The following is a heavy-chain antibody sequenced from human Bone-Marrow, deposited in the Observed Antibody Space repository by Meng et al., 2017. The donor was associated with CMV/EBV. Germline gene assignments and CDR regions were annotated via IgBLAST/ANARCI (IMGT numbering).Heavy chain of an antibody. CDR1: GYTFSDFY. CDR2: ISPYNGNT. J-gene: IGHJ4*02. V-gene: IGHV1-18*04. D-gene: IGHD2-8*01. Sequence: ASVKVSCKASGYTFSDFYIYWVRQAPGQGLEWMGWISPYNGNTNYAQKLQGRVTMITDTSTSTAYMELRSLRSDNTAVYYCARDLCNNGVCSLDYWGQGTLVTVSS. CDR3: ARDLCNNGVCSLDY.